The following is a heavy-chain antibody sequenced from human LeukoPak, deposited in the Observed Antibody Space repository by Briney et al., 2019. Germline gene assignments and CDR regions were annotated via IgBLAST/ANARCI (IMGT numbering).Heavy chain of an antibody. D-gene: IGHD3-22*01. J-gene: IGHJ3*02. V-gene: IGHV3-21*01. CDR1: GFTFSSYS. Sequence: GGYLRLSCAASGFTFSSYSMNWVRQAPGKGLEWVSSISSSGNYIYYADSMKGRFTISRDNAKNSLYLQMNSLRAEDTAVYYCARDHHRRLYDSQARDTFDIWGQGTMVTVSS. CDR2: ISSSGNYI. CDR3: ARDHHRRLYDSQARDTFDI.